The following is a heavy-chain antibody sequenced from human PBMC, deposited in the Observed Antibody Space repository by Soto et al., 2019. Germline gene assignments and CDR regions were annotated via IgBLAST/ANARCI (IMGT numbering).Heavy chain of an antibody. CDR3: ARVPQTKIAGYDFWSGSPYYYYGMDV. D-gene: IGHD3-3*01. CDR1: GFTFSSYW. J-gene: IGHJ6*02. V-gene: IGHV3-74*01. Sequence: GGSLRLSCAASGFTFSSYWMHWVRQAPGKGLVWVSRINSDGSSTSYADSGKGRFTISRDNAKNTLYLQMNSLRAEDTAVYYCARVPQTKIAGYDFWSGSPYYYYGMDVWGQGTTVTVSS. CDR2: INSDGSST.